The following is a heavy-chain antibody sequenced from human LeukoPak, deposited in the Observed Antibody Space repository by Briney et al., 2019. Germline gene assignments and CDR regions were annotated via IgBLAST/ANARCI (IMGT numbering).Heavy chain of an antibody. J-gene: IGHJ1*01. CDR3: AREGGDYDGTGFYSS. CDR1: GFTFSTFW. D-gene: IGHD3-22*01. CDR2: IKEDGYEK. Sequence: AGGSLRLSCAASGFTFSTFWMSWVRQAPGKGLEWVPNIKEDGYEKFYADSVKGRFTVSRDNAKNSLYLQMDSLRAEDTAVYYCAREGGDYDGTGFYSSWGLGTLVAVSS. V-gene: IGHV3-7*01.